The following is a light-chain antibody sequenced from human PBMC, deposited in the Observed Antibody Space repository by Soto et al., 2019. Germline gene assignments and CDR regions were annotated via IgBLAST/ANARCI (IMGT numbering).Light chain of an antibody. Sequence: EIVMTQSPATLSVSPGERATLSCRASQSVRNNLAWYQQKPGQAPRLLIYDASTRATGIPARFSGSGSGTEFTLTITSLQSEDFAIYSCQQYNNWPPLYTFGQGTNLYLK. J-gene: IGKJ2*01. CDR1: QSVRNN. CDR2: DAS. V-gene: IGKV3-15*01. CDR3: QQYNNWPPLYT.